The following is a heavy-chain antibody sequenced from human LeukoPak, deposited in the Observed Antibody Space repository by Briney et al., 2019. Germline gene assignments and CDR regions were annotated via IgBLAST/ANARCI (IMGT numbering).Heavy chain of an antibody. D-gene: IGHD3-10*01. V-gene: IGHV1-2*02. Sequence: ASVKVSCKASGYTFTGYYMHWVRQAPGQGLGWMGWINPNSGGTNYAQKFQGRVTMTRDTSISTAYLQWSSLKASDTAMYYCARSTMVRGVTRTYYFDYWGQGTLVTVSS. CDR2: INPNSGGT. J-gene: IGHJ4*02. CDR3: ARSTMVRGVTRTYYFDY. CDR1: GYTFTGYY.